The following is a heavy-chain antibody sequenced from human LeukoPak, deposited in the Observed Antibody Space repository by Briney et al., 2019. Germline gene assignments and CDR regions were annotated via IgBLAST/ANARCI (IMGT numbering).Heavy chain of an antibody. Sequence: GSLRLSCAASRFTFSTYAMSWVRQAPGKGLEWIGEINHSGSTNYNPSLKSRVTISVDTSKNQFSLKLSSVTAADTAVYYCARQPGAASDYWGQGTLVTVSS. D-gene: IGHD1-26*01. CDR2: INHSGST. CDR3: ARQPGAASDY. CDR1: RFTFSTYA. J-gene: IGHJ4*02. V-gene: IGHV4-34*01.